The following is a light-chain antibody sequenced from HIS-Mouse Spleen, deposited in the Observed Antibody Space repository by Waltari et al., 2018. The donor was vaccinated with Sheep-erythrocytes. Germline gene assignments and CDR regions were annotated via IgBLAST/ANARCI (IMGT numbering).Light chain of an antibody. Sequence: DIQMTQPPSSVSASVGDRVTITSRASQRISSWLAWYQQKPGKAPKLLIYAASSLQSGVPSRFSGSGSETDFTLTISSLQPEDFATYYCQQANSFPQTFGQGTKVEIK. J-gene: IGKJ1*01. CDR1: QRISSW. V-gene: IGKV1-12*01. CDR3: QQANSFPQT. CDR2: AAS.